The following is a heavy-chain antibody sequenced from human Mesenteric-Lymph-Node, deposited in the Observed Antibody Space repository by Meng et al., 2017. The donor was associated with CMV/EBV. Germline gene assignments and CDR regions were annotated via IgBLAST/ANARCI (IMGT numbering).Heavy chain of an antibody. CDR3: AREGSSSSDWNWFDP. CDR2: ISYDGSVK. Sequence: GGSLRLSCAAFGFTFNTYAIHWVRQAPGKGLEWVAVISYDGSVKNHADAVKGRFTISRDNSKNTLYLQMNSLRAEDTAVYYCAREGSSSSDWNWFDPWGQGTLVTVSS. J-gene: IGHJ5*02. D-gene: IGHD6-13*01. V-gene: IGHV3-30*14. CDR1: GFTFNTYA.